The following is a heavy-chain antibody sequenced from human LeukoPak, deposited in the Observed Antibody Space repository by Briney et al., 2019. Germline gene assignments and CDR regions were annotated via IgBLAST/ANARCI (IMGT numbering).Heavy chain of an antibody. CDR1: GFTFSNAW. CDR2: IKQDGSEK. V-gene: IGHV3-7*04. D-gene: IGHD6-13*01. CDR3: ARVDSSSWYRPRRANWFDP. Sequence: GGSLRLSCAASGFTFSNAWMSWVRQAPGKGLEWVANIKQDGSEKYYVDSVKGRFTISRDNAKNSLYLQMNSLRAEDTAVYYCARVDSSSWYRPRRANWFDPWGQGTLVTVSS. J-gene: IGHJ5*02.